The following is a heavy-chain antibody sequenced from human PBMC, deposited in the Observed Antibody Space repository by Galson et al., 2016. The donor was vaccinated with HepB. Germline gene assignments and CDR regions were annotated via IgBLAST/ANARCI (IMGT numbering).Heavy chain of an antibody. CDR2: TYYRSKWYN. CDR1: GDSVSSNSAT. Sequence: CAISGDSVSSNSATWNWIRQSPSRGLEWLGRTYYRSKWYNDYAVSVKSRVTINPDTSTNQFSLHLNSVTPGDTAVCYCARQYSSSSFYYGMDVWGQGTTVTVSS. D-gene: IGHD6-6*01. J-gene: IGHJ6*02. CDR3: ARQYSSSSFYYGMDV. V-gene: IGHV6-1*01.